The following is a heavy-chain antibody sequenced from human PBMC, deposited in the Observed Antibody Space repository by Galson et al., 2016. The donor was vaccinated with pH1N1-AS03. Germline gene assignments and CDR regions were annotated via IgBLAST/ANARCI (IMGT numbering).Heavy chain of an antibody. CDR2: IYWDDDK. D-gene: IGHD4-23*01. V-gene: IGHV2-5*02. CDR1: GVTLNTNGLG. J-gene: IGHJ4*02. CDR3: AHRHGGNSHYFGY. Sequence: PALVKPTQTVTLTCTFSGVTLNTNGLGVGWIRQPPGKALEWLALIYWDDDKRYSPSLRDILTITKDSSTNQVVLTMTNMDPVDTATYYCAHRHGGNSHYFGYWGPGTLVTVSS.